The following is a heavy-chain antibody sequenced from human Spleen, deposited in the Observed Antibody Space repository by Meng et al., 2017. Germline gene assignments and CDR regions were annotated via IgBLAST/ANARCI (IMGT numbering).Heavy chain of an antibody. CDR1: GYNFPDYY. Sequence: QGQLVQSGAEVKKPGASVKVSCKPSGYNFPDYYIHWVRRAPGQGLEWMGRINPKSGDTHYAQKFQARVTMTSDTSIGTAYMGLSRLRSDDTAVYYCARDEDISAAGKLFGDYWGQGTLVTVSS. V-gene: IGHV1-2*06. D-gene: IGHD6-13*01. J-gene: IGHJ4*02. CDR2: INPKSGDT. CDR3: ARDEDISAAGKLFGDY.